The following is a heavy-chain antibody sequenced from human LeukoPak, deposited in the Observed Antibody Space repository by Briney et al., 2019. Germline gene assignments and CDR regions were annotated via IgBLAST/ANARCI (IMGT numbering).Heavy chain of an antibody. CDR2: VSYSGANT. J-gene: IGHJ4*02. V-gene: IGHV3-23*01. CDR1: GFTFTSYA. CDR3: AKRVSGSPYYFDY. Sequence: GGSLRLSCAASGFTFTSYAMSWVRQAPGKGLEWVSTVSYSGANTYYADSVKGRFTISRDNSKNTLYLKMISLRAEDTAVYYCAKRVSGSPYYFDYWGQGTLVTVSS. D-gene: IGHD3-10*01.